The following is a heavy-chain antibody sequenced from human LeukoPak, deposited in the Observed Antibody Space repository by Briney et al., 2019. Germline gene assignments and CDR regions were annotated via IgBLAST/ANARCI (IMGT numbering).Heavy chain of an antibody. Sequence: SETLSLTCGVSGGAFSGYYWSGIRQAPGKGLEWIGEMIHSGSSNYNPSLRSRVNISEDTSQNQFSLKLNSLTAADTAVYYCARGNIVATILGGLHGTTAFDFWGQGILVTVSS. CDR2: MIHSGSS. J-gene: IGHJ4*02. V-gene: IGHV4-34*01. CDR3: ARGNIVATILGGLHGTTAFDF. CDR1: GGAFSGYY. D-gene: IGHD5-12*01.